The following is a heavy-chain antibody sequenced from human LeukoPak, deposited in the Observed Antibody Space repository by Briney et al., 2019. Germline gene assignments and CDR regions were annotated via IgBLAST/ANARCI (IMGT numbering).Heavy chain of an antibody. CDR2: MNPNSGNT. J-gene: IGHJ4*02. CDR3: ARVDYSGYAFDY. D-gene: IGHD5-12*01. V-gene: IGHV1-8*01. CDR1: GYTFTTYD. Sequence: GASVKVSCKASGYTFTTYDIIWVRQATGQGLEWMGWMNPNSGNTGYAQKLQGRVTMTRNTSISTAYMELSSLRSEDTAVYYCARVDYSGYAFDYWGQGTTVTISS.